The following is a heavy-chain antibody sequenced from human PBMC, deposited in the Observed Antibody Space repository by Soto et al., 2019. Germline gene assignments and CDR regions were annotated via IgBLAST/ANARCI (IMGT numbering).Heavy chain of an antibody. CDR3: ARDFGPYGDYTDFDY. D-gene: IGHD4-17*01. Sequence: GGSLRLSCAASGFTFSSYAMHWVRQAPGKGLEWVAVISYDGSNKYYADSVKGRFTISRDNSKNTLYLQMNSLRAEDTAVYYCARDFGPYGDYTDFDYWGQGTLVTVSS. V-gene: IGHV3-30-3*01. CDR2: ISYDGSNK. J-gene: IGHJ4*02. CDR1: GFTFSSYA.